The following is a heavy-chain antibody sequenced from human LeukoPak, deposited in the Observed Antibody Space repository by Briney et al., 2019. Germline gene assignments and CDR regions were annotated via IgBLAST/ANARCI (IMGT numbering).Heavy chain of an antibody. J-gene: IGHJ5*02. CDR1: GFTFSSYS. D-gene: IGHD5-24*01. CDR2: ISSSSSYI. V-gene: IGHV3-21*01. CDR3: ARDGYNSASHH. Sequence: GGSLRLSCAASGFTFSSYSMNWIRQAPGKGLEWVSSISSSSSYIYYADSVKGRFTISRDNAKNSLYLQMNSLRAEDTAVYYCARDGYNSASHHWGQGTLVTVSS.